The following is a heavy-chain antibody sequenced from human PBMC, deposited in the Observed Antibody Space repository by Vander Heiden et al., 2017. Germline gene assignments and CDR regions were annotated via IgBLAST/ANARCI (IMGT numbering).Heavy chain of an antibody. J-gene: IGHJ4*02. CDR2: IYSGGST. CDR1: GFTVSSNY. Sequence: EVQLVETGGGLLQPGGSLRLSCAAPGFTVSSNYMSWVRQAPGKGLEWVSVIYSGGSTYYADSVKGRFTISRDNSKNTLYLQMNSLRAEDTAVYYCAGERRNYRSFDYWGQGTLVTVSS. V-gene: IGHV3-53*02. CDR3: AGERRNYRSFDY. D-gene: IGHD1-7*01.